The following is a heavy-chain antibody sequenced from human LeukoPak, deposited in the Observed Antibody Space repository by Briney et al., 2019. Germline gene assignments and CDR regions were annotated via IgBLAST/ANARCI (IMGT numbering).Heavy chain of an antibody. CDR3: ARARESMATAGSYFDY. J-gene: IGHJ4*02. CDR2: IWHSGHT. V-gene: IGHV4-30-2*01. D-gene: IGHD6-13*01. Sequence: PSQTLSLTCAVSGGSISSGYYSWSWIRQPPGSGLEWIGYIWHSGHTNYNPSLRSRVTISLARSNNQFSLRLSSVTAADTAVYYCARARESMATAGSYFDYWGEGTLVTVSS. CDR1: GGSISSGYYS.